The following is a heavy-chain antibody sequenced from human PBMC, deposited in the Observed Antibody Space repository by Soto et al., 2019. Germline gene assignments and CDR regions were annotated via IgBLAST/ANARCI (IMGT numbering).Heavy chain of an antibody. D-gene: IGHD3-22*01. V-gene: IGHV1-18*01. J-gene: IGHJ6*02. CDR2: ISPKSGSI. CDR1: GYTFTRNG. Sequence: VKVSCKTSGYTFTRNGISWVRQAPGQGLEWMGWISPKSGSIKYAQKFQGRVIMTTDTSTSTAYMEVRSLRSDDTAVYYCVKDRDSNSWPSRDVWGPGTTVTVSS. CDR3: VKDRDSNSWPSRDV.